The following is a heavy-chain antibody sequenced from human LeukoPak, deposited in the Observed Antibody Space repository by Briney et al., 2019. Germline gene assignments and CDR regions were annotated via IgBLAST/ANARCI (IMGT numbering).Heavy chain of an antibody. J-gene: IGHJ4*02. Sequence: PGGSLRLSCAASGFTFSSYSMNWVRQAPGKGLEWVSSISSSSSYIYYADSVKGRFTISRDNAKSSLYLQMNSLRAEDTAVYYCARFPLTYYYDSSGYYYSTYYFDYWGQGTLVTVSS. D-gene: IGHD3-22*01. CDR3: ARFPLTYYYDSSGYYYSTYYFDY. CDR1: GFTFSSYS. V-gene: IGHV3-21*01. CDR2: ISSSSSYI.